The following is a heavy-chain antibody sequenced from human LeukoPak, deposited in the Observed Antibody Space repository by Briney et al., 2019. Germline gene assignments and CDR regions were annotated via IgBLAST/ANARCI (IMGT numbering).Heavy chain of an antibody. Sequence: SVKVSCMASGGTFSSYAISWVRQAPGQRLEWMGGIIPIFGTANYAQKFQGRVTITADESTSTAYMELSSLRSEDTAVYYCARILTYDYGGLWYMDVWGKGTTVTVSS. J-gene: IGHJ6*03. CDR2: IIPIFGTA. V-gene: IGHV1-69*01. CDR3: ARILTYDYGGLWYMDV. CDR1: GGTFSSYA. D-gene: IGHD4-23*01.